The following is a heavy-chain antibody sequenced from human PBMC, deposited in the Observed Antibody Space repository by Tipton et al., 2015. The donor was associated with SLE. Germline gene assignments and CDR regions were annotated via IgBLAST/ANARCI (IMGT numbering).Heavy chain of an antibody. CDR1: GGSFSGYY. CDR2: INHSGST. CDR3: ARTPQWAYSSGYVDY. J-gene: IGHJ4*02. D-gene: IGHD6-19*01. V-gene: IGHV4-34*01. Sequence: TLSLTCAVYGGSFSGYYWSWIRQPPGKGLEWIGEINHSGSTNYNPSLKSRVTISVDTSKNQFSLKLSSVTAADTAVYYCARTPQWAYSSGYVDYWGQGTPVTVFS.